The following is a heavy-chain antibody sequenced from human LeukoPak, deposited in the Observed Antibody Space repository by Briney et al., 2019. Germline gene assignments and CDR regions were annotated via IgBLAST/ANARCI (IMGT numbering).Heavy chain of an antibody. V-gene: IGHV3-30*04. J-gene: IGHJ4*02. Sequence: GGSLRLSCAASGFTFANYVTHWVRQAPGKGLEWVAVTSPDEGLKFYGDSVKGRFTISRDNAKTSLYLQMNSLRAEDMALYYCAKGPDYDILTPIDYWGQGTLVTVSS. CDR2: TSPDEGLK. CDR1: GFTFANYV. D-gene: IGHD3-9*01. CDR3: AKGPDYDILTPIDY.